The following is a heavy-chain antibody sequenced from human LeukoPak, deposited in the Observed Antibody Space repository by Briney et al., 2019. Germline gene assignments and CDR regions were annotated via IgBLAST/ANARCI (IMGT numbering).Heavy chain of an antibody. D-gene: IGHD7-27*01. CDR1: GLTFSSYA. J-gene: IGHJ6*03. Sequence: GALRLSCAASGLTFSSYAVSWVRQAPGKGSEWVSSISGSGGDTYYADSVKGRFTISRDNSKNTLYLQMNSLRAEDTAVYYCAKAPATGEGYYFYYMDVWGKGTTVTVSS. V-gene: IGHV3-23*01. CDR2: ISGSGGDT. CDR3: AKAPATGEGYYFYYMDV.